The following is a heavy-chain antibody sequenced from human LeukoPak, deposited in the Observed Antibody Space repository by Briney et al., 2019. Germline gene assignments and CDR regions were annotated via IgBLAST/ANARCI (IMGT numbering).Heavy chain of an antibody. Sequence: SVKVSCKASGGTFSSYAISWVRQAPGQGLEWMGGIITNYGTANYAQKRQGRVAITADESTSTAYMELSSLRSEDTAVYYCARPRGAVVATLGALDYWGQGTLVSVSS. CDR1: GGTFSSYA. CDR2: IITNYGTA. V-gene: IGHV1-69*13. J-gene: IGHJ4*02. D-gene: IGHD5-12*01. CDR3: ARPRGAVVATLGALDY.